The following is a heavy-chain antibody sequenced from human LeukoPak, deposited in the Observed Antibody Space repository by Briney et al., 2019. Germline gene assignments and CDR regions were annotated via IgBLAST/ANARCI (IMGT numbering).Heavy chain of an antibody. CDR1: GFTFSSYG. CDR2: IRYDGSNK. J-gene: IGHJ4*02. D-gene: IGHD1-14*01. V-gene: IGHV3-30*02. Sequence: GGSLRLSCAASGFTFSSYGIHWVRQAPGKGLEWVAFIRYDGSNKYYADSVKGRFTISRDNSKNTLYLQMNSLRAEDTAVYYCAKDPDPPGNYFDYWGQGTPVTVSS. CDR3: AKDPDPPGNYFDY.